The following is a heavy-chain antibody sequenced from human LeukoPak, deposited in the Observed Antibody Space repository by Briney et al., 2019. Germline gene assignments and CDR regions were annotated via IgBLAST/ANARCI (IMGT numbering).Heavy chain of an antibody. J-gene: IGHJ4*02. D-gene: IGHD6-19*01. CDR2: ISWNSGSI. CDR1: GFTFDDYA. V-gene: IGHV3-9*03. CDR3: AKGSSPVAGPFDY. Sequence: GRSLRLSCAASGFTFDDYAMHWVRQAPGKGLEWVSGISWNSGSIGYADSVKGRFTISRDNAKNSLYLQMNSLRAEDMALYYCAKGSSPVAGPFDYWGQGTLVTVSS.